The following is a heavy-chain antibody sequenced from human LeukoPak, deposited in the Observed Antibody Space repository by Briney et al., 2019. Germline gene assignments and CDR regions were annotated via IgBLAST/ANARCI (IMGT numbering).Heavy chain of an antibody. CDR1: GFTFSSYA. Sequence: GGSLRLSCAASGFTFSSYAMSWVRQAPGKGLEWVSAISGSGGSTYYADSVKGRFTISRDNAKNSMYLQMNSLRAEDTAVYYCARGRWELLDYWGQGTLVTVSS. CDR2: ISGSGGST. J-gene: IGHJ4*02. CDR3: ARGRWELLDY. D-gene: IGHD1-26*01. V-gene: IGHV3-23*01.